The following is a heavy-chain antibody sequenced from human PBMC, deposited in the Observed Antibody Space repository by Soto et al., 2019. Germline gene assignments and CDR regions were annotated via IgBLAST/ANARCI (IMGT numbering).Heavy chain of an antibody. J-gene: IGHJ4*01. Sequence: HPGGGLRLSCAASGFTFSSYAMSWVRQAPGKGLEWVSAISGSGGSTYYADSVKGRFTISRDNSKNTLYLQMNSLRAEDTAVYYCNTDSYSSITIVRFDYWGHGTLVTVSS. CDR2: ISGSGGST. CDR1: GFTFSSYA. CDR3: NTDSYSSITIVRFDY. D-gene: IGHD2-2*01. V-gene: IGHV3-23*01.